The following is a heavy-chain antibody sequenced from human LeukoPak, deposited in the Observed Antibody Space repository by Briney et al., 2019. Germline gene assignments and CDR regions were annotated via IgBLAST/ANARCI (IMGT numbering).Heavy chain of an antibody. V-gene: IGHV3-23*01. CDR3: AKWGIVVVPAASV. D-gene: IGHD2-2*01. CDR1: GITFSSYA. CDR2: ISGSGGST. J-gene: IGHJ6*02. Sequence: PGASLRLSCAASGITFSSYAMSWVRQAPGKGLEWVSGISGSGGSTCYADSVKGRFTLSRDNSKNTLYLQMNSLRAEDTAVYYCAKWGIVVVPAASVWGQGTTVTVSS.